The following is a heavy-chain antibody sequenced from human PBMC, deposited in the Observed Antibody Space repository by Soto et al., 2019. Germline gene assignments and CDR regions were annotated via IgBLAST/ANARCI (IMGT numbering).Heavy chain of an antibody. D-gene: IGHD4-4*01. V-gene: IGHV4-31*03. J-gene: IGHJ6*02. CDR1: GCSISSGGYY. CDR3: ARDSDYSNRYYGMDV. Sequence: SETLSLSCTVSGCSISSGGYYWSWIRQHPGKGLEWIGYIYYSGSTYYNPSLKSRVTISVDTSKNQFSLKLSSVTAADTAVYYCARDSDYSNRYYGMDVWGQGTTVTVSS. CDR2: IYYSGST.